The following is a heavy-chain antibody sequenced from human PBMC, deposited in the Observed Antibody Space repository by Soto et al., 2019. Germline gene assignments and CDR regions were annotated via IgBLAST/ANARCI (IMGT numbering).Heavy chain of an antibody. CDR2: IGQDGSDR. Sequence: PGGSLRLSCVASGFTFSTYWMSWVRQAPGKGLEWVANIGQDGSDRHYLDSVEGRFTISRDNARNSLYLQMNSLKAEDTAVYYCATNWNYRFDYWGQGALVTVSS. D-gene: IGHD1-7*01. CDR3: ATNWNYRFDY. J-gene: IGHJ4*02. V-gene: IGHV3-7*05. CDR1: GFTFSTYW.